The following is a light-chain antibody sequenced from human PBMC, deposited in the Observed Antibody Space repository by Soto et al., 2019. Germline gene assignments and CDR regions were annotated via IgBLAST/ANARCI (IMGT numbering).Light chain of an antibody. CDR1: SSNIGSNY. V-gene: IGLV1-51*01. J-gene: IGLJ2*01. CDR2: DNV. CDR3: GTWDNSLSAV. Sequence: QSVLTQPPSVSAAPGQKVTISCSGSSSNIGSNYVSWYQQLPGTAPKLLIYDNVKRPSGIPDRFSGSQSGTSATLGITGLQTGDEADYYCGTWDNSLSAVFSGGTKLTVL.